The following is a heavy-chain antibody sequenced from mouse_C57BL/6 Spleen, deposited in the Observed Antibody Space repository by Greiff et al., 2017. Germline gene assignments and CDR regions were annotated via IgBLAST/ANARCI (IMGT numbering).Heavy chain of an antibody. CDR2: IWTGGGT. CDR1: GFPLTSYA. CDR3: ARSLGGGYYFWYFDV. J-gene: IGHJ1*03. D-gene: IGHD2-3*01. V-gene: IGHV2-9-1*01. Sequence: LVAPSQSLSITCTVSGFPLTSYAISWVRQPPGKGLEWLGVIWTGGGTNYNSALKSRLSISKDNSKSQVFLKMNSLQTDDTARYYCARSLGGGYYFWYFDVWGTGTTVTVSS.